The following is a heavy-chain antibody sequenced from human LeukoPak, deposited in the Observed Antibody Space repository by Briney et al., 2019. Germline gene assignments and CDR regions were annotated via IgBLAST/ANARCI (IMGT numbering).Heavy chain of an antibody. CDR1: GGSISGYF. CDR2: IYYTGAT. Sequence: SETLSLTCTVSGGSISGYFWSWIRQPPGKGLEWIGYIYYTGATSYNPSLKSRVIISVDTSKKQFSLKLTSVTAADTAVYYCARYGGSGWVIDNWGQGTLVTVSS. D-gene: IGHD6-19*01. V-gene: IGHV4-59*08. J-gene: IGHJ4*02. CDR3: ARYGGSGWVIDN.